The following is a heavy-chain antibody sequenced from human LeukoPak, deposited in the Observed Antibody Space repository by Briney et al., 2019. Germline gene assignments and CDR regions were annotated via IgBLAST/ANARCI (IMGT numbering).Heavy chain of an antibody. D-gene: IGHD5-24*01. CDR1: GGSISSYY. CDR3: ARGVEMPYYYFDY. J-gene: IGHJ4*02. Sequence: SETLSLTCTVSGGSISSYYWSWIRQPPGKGLEWIGYIYYSGSTNYNPSLKSRVTISADTSKNQFSLKLSSVTAADTAVYYCARGVEMPYYYFDYWGQGTLVTVSS. CDR2: IYYSGST. V-gene: IGHV4-59*12.